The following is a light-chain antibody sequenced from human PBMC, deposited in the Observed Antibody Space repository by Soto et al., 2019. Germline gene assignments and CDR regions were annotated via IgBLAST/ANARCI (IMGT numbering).Light chain of an antibody. V-gene: IGKV1-5*01. CDR1: QSIRSW. Sequence: DIQMTQSPSTLSASVGDRVTITCRASQSIRSWLAWYQQKPGKAPKLLIYDASSLESGVPSRISGSGSGTEFIFSISSLQPDDLATYYCQQYDSYPWTFGQGTKVEIK. J-gene: IGKJ1*01. CDR3: QQYDSYPWT. CDR2: DAS.